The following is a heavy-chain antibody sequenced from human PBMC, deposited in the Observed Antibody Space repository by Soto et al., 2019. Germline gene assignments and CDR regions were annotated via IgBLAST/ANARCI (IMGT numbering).Heavy chain of an antibody. D-gene: IGHD3-10*01. CDR2: IIPILGIA. CDR3: GRDSRYCGSVSNGLAV. CDR1: GGTFSSYT. Sequence: QVQLVQSGAEVKKPGSSVKVSCKASGGTFSSYTISWVRQAPGQGLEWMGRIIPILGIANYAQKFQGRVTLTADKSTRTAYMELSRLRSEDTAVYYCGRDSRYCGSVSNGLAVWGQGTTVTVSS. V-gene: IGHV1-69*08. J-gene: IGHJ6*02.